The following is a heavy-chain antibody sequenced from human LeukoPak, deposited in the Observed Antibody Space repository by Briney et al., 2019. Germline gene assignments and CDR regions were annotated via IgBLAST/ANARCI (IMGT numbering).Heavy chain of an antibody. V-gene: IGHV3-74*01. CDR1: GFTFTDYW. J-gene: IGHJ4*02. CDR3: ARAGAYHFDN. D-gene: IGHD3-16*01. Sequence: GGSLRLSCAASGFTFTDYWMHWVRQAPGKGLVWVSIINTDTGGTYYADSVKGRFTISRDNAKNTLYLQMNSLRAEDTAVYYCARAGAYHFDNWGQGTLVTVSS. CDR2: INTDTGGT.